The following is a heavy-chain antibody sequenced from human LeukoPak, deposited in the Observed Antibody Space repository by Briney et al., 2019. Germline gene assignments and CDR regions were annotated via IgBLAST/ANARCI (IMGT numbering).Heavy chain of an antibody. CDR1: GYTFSTYD. D-gene: IGHD6-6*01. V-gene: IGHV1-8*03. CDR3: ARAGVAARPYPQHYYYYYYMDV. CDR2: MNPNSDNT. J-gene: IGHJ6*03. Sequence: ASVKVSCKASGYTFSTYDINWLRQASGQGLEWMGWMNPNSDNTGYVEKFQDRVTFTMNTSISTAYMELGSLRSEDTAVYYCARAGVAARPYPQHYYYYYYMDVWGQETTVTVSS.